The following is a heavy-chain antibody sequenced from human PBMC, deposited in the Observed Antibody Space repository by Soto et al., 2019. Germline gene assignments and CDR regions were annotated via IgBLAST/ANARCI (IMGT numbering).Heavy chain of an antibody. Sequence: GGSLRLSCAASGFTFSSYAMSWVRQAPGKGLEWVSAISGSGGSTYYADSVKGRFTISRDNSKNTLYLQMNSLRAEDTAVYYCAKFGCSGGSCYSPRGYYPNWGQGTLVTVSS. CDR3: AKFGCSGGSCYSPRGYYPN. J-gene: IGHJ4*02. V-gene: IGHV3-23*01. D-gene: IGHD2-15*01. CDR1: GFTFSSYA. CDR2: ISGSGGST.